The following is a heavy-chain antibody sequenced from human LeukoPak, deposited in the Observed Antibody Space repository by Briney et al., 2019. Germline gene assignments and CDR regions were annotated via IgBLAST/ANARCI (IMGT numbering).Heavy chain of an antibody. D-gene: IGHD2-2*01. Sequence: GGSLGLSCAASRFTFSSYAMSWVRQAPGKGLEWVSTISGSGGHTYYADSVKGRFTISRDNSKNTLYLQMNSLRAEDTAIYYCAKDRAENPVSSWPDAFDIWGQGTMVTVSS. CDR1: RFTFSSYA. J-gene: IGHJ3*02. V-gene: IGHV3-23*01. CDR2: ISGSGGHT. CDR3: AKDRAENPVSSWPDAFDI.